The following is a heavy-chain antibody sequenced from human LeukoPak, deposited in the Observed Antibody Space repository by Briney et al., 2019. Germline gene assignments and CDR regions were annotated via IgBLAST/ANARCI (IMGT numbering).Heavy chain of an antibody. CDR1: GGTFSSYA. CDR2: IIPIFGTA. Sequence: SVKVSCKASGGTFSSYAISWVRQAPGQGLEWMGGIIPIFGTANYAQKFQGRVTITADESTSTAYMELSSLRSEDTAVYYCARGGLGYCTNGVCPFDYWGQGTLVTVSS. J-gene: IGHJ4*02. V-gene: IGHV1-69*01. D-gene: IGHD2-8*01. CDR3: ARGGLGYCTNGVCPFDY.